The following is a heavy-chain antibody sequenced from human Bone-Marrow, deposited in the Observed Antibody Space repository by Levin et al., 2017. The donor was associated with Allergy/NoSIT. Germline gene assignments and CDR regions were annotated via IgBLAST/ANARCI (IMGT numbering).Heavy chain of an antibody. CDR3: ARAAGSYRGNFDY. CDR1: GYTFSGYY. Sequence: GESLKISCKASGYTFSGYYVHWVRQAPGQGLEWMGWINPNSGGTKYAQKFQGRVTMTRDTSISTAYMELTRLRSDDTAVYYCARAAGSYRGNFDYWGQGTLVTVSS. V-gene: IGHV1-2*02. CDR2: INPNSGGT. J-gene: IGHJ4*02. D-gene: IGHD1-26*01.